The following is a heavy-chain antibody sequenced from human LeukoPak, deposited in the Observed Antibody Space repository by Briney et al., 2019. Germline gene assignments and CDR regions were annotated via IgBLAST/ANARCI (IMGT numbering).Heavy chain of an antibody. CDR1: GGYFSGYY. D-gene: IGHD5-18*01. CDR3: ARRGKRGYSSLYYMDV. V-gene: IGHV4-34*01. CDR2: IKHSGST. J-gene: IGHJ6*03. Sequence: SETLSLTCAVYGGYFSGYYWSWIRPPPGKGLEWIGEIKHSGSTNYNPSLKSRVTISVDTPKNQFSLKLSSVTAADTPVYYCARRGKRGYSSLYYMDVWGKGTTVTVSS.